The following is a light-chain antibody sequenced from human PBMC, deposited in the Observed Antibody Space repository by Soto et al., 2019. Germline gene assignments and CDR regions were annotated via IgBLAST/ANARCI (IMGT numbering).Light chain of an antibody. CDR2: DAS. CDR3: HQYNTWPLT. Sequence: EIVMTQSPVTLSVSPGERATLSCRASQTIRSDLAWYQQKPGQAPRLLISDASTRATGIPARFNGSGSGTDFTLAISSLQSEDFAIYYCHQYNTWPLTFGGGTKVEIK. V-gene: IGKV3-15*01. CDR1: QTIRSD. J-gene: IGKJ4*01.